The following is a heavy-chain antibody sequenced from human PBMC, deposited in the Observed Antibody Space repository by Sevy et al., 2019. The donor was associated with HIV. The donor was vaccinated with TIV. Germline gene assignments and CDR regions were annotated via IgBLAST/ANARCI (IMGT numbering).Heavy chain of an antibody. CDR3: AREWDIVVVPAASGHDREGWFDP. V-gene: IGHV4-61*01. CDR1: GGSVSSGSYY. J-gene: IGHJ5*02. Sequence: SETLSLTCTVSGGSVSSGSYYWSWIRQPPGKGLEWIGYIYYSGSTNYNPSLKSRVTISVDTSKNQFSLKLSSVTAADTAVYYCAREWDIVVVPAASGHDREGWFDPWGQGTLVTVS. D-gene: IGHD2-2*01. CDR2: IYYSGST.